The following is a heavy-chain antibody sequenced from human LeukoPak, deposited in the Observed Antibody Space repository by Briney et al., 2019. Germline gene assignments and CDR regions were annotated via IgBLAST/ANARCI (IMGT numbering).Heavy chain of an antibody. CDR3: ASSQGDFWSGYHPPDALDI. D-gene: IGHD3-3*01. Sequence: GGSLKISCKGSGYSFTSYWIGWVRQMPGKGLEWMGIIYPGDSDTRYSPSFQGQVTISADKSISTAYLQWSSLKASDTAMYYCASSQGDFWSGYHPPDALDIWGQGTMVTVSS. V-gene: IGHV5-51*01. CDR2: IYPGDSDT. J-gene: IGHJ3*02. CDR1: GYSFTSYW.